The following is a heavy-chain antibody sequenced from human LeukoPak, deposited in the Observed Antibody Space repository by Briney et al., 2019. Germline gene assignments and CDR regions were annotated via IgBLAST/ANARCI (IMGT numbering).Heavy chain of an antibody. CDR1: GFTFNSYS. J-gene: IGHJ4*02. CDR3: TRRGTDGGLLG. D-gene: IGHD3-16*01. CDR2: ISSSSNYI. Sequence: GSLRLSCAASGFTFNSYSMNWVRQAPGKGLEWVSSISSSSNYIYYADSVKGRFTISRDNAKNSLYLQMNSLRAEDTAVYYCTRRGTDGGLLGWGQGTLVTVSS. V-gene: IGHV3-21*01.